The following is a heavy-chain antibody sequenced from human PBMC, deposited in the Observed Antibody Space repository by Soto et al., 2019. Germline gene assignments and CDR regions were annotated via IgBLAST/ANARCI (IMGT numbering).Heavy chain of an antibody. V-gene: IGHV3-30*04. D-gene: IGHD5-18*01. CDR3: ARDVSSMVTRYFDY. Sequence: QVQLVESGGGVVQPGRSLRLSCAAPGFTFSSYAMHWVRQAPGKGLEWVAVISYDGKNEYYADPVKGRFTISRDNSKNTLYLQMNSLRAEDTAVYHCARDVSSMVTRYFDYWGQGTLVTVSS. J-gene: IGHJ4*02. CDR2: ISYDGKNE. CDR1: GFTFSSYA.